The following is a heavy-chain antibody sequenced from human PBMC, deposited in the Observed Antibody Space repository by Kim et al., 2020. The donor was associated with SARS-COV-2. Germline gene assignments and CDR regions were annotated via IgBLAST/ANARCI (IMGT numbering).Heavy chain of an antibody. CDR2: ISSSSSTI. Sequence: GGSLRLSCAASGFTFSSYSMNWVRQAPGKGLEWVSYISSSSSTIYYADSVKGRFTISRDNAKNSLYLQMNSLRAEDTAVYYCARDRMGATIPYYFDYWGQGTLVTVSS. V-gene: IGHV3-48*04. J-gene: IGHJ4*02. CDR3: ARDRMGATIPYYFDY. D-gene: IGHD1-26*01. CDR1: GFTFSSYS.